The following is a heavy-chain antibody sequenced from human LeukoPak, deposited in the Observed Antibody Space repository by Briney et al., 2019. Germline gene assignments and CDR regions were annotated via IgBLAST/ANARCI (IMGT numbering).Heavy chain of an antibody. D-gene: IGHD1-26*01. Sequence: QPGGSLRLSCAASGFTFSSYGMSWVRQAPGKGLEWVSAISSSGGSTYYADSVKGRFTISRDNSKNTLYLQMNSLRAEDTAVYYCAKDQYSGSYFGGYDAFDIWGQGTMVTVSS. CDR2: ISSSGGST. CDR1: GFTFSSYG. V-gene: IGHV3-23*01. J-gene: IGHJ3*02. CDR3: AKDQYSGSYFGGYDAFDI.